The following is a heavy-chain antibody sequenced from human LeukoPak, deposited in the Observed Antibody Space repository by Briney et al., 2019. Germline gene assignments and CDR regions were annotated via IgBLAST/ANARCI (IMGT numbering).Heavy chain of an antibody. V-gene: IGHV3-48*04. D-gene: IGHD3-10*01. CDR1: GFTFSSYS. J-gene: IGHJ4*02. CDR2: ISSSSSTI. Sequence: PGGSLRLSCAASGFTFSSYSMNWVRQAPGKGLEWVSYISSSSSTIYYADSVKGRFTISRDNAKNSLYLQMNSLRAEDTAVYYCASNRAGGLAGFDYWGQGTLVTVSS. CDR3: ASNRAGGLAGFDY.